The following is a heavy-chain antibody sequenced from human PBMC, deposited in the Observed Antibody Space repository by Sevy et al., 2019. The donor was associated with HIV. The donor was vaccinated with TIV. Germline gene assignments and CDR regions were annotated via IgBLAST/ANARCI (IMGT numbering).Heavy chain of an antibody. Sequence: SETLSLTCTVSGASISSSGHYWGWIRQPPGKGLEWIASINYSGSTFYNPSLKSRVTIFADTSKNQFSLDLNSDTAADTAIYYCAGLILTYNNGWSYFDYWGQGTVVTVSS. CDR3: AGLILTYNNGWSYFDY. CDR2: INYSGST. D-gene: IGHD6-19*01. V-gene: IGHV4-39*01. CDR1: GASISSSGHY. J-gene: IGHJ4*02.